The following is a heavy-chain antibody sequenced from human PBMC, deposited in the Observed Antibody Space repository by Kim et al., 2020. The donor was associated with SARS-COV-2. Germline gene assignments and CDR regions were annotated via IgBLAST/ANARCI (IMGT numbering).Heavy chain of an antibody. CDR1: GGSFSGYY. J-gene: IGHJ1*01. D-gene: IGHD2-2*01. CDR3: ASTSVVVPSVGY. Sequence: SETLSLTCAVYGGSFSGYYWSWIRQPPGKGLEWIGEINHSGSTNYNPSLKSRVTISVDTSKNQFSLKLSSVTAADTAVYYCASTSVVVPSVGYWVQGTL. V-gene: IGHV4-34*01. CDR2: INHSGST.